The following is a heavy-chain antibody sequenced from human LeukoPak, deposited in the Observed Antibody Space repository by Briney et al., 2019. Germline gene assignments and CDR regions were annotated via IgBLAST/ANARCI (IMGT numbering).Heavy chain of an antibody. D-gene: IGHD6-19*01. J-gene: IGHJ4*02. Sequence: PGGSLRLSCAASGFTFSSYSMNWVRQAPGKGLEWVSYISSSSSTIYYADSVKGRFTISRDNAKNSLYLQMNSLSAEDTAVYYCASELEAVAPDYWGQGTLVTVSS. CDR1: GFTFSSYS. V-gene: IGHV3-48*04. CDR2: ISSSSSTI. CDR3: ASELEAVAPDY.